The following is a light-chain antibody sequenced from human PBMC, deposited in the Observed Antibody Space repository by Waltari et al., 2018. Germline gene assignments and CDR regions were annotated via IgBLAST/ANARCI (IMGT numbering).Light chain of an antibody. V-gene: IGLV1-40*01. CDR3: QSYDSNLSGYV. J-gene: IGLJ1*01. CDR2: GNR. Sequence: QSVLTQPPSVSGAPGQTVTISCTGSSANIGAGYDVHWYHQLPGATPKLLIHGNRNRPSGVPDRFFGFNSDTSAALAITGLQAEDEADYYCQSYDSNLSGYVFGTGTKVSVL. CDR1: SANIGAGYD.